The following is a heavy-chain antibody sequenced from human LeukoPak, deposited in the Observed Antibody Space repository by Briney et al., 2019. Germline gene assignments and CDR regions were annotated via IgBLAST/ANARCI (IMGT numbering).Heavy chain of an antibody. CDR2: IHHSGTT. V-gene: IGHV4-38-2*02. D-gene: IGHD3-22*01. J-gene: IGHJ5*02. CDR3: ARSYYDTRGRFDP. Sequence: SETLSLTCTVSGYSISNGYYWGWVRQPPGKGLEWIGTIHHSGTTYYSPSLRSRVTTSVDTSKDQFSLSLSSVTAADTAVYYCARSYYDTRGRFDPWGQGTLVTVSS. CDR1: GYSISNGYY.